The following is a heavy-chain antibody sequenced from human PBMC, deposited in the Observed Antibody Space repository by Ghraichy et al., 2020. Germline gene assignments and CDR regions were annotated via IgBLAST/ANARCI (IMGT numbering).Heavy chain of an antibody. D-gene: IGHD4-11*01. J-gene: IGHJ4*01. CDR3: AFRGPLTKRNYFDY. CDR2: IYHGGIS. Sequence: SETLSLTCTVSAGSVSDVYWSWIRQSPGKGLEWIGYIYHGGISNYNPSLKSRLTMSRDPSRNQISLQLRSVTAADTAIDYCAFRGPLTKRNYFDYRGQGTLVPLSP. V-gene: IGHV4-59*02. CDR1: AGSVSDVY.